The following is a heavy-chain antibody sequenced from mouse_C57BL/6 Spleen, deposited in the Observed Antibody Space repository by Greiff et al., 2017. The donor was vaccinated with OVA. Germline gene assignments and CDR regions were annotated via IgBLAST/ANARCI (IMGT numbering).Heavy chain of an antibody. CDR1: GYTFTSYW. Sequence: VQLQQPGAELVKPGASVKLSCKASGYTFTSYWMQWVKQRPGQGLEWIGEIDPSDSYTNYNQKFKGKATLTVDTSSSTAYMQLSSLTSEDSAVYYCVRPLFITTVVADWYFDVWGTGTTVTVSS. J-gene: IGHJ1*03. CDR3: VRPLFITTVVADWYFDV. CDR2: IDPSDSYT. V-gene: IGHV1-50*01. D-gene: IGHD1-1*01.